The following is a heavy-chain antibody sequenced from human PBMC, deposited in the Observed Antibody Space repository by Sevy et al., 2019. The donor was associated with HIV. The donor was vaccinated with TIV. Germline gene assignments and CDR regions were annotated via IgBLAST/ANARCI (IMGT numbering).Heavy chain of an antibody. D-gene: IGHD3-3*01. Sequence: GGSLRLSCAASGFSFGTHAMSWVRQAPGKVLEWVSGMSGRGGSTGYADSVKGRFTISRANSKNTLFLQMNALRADDTAVYYCAKDVPDQSWYDDFWSGSPCFDYWGRGILVTVSS. V-gene: IGHV3-23*01. J-gene: IGHJ4*02. CDR3: AKDVPDQSWYDDFWSGSPCFDY. CDR1: GFSFGTHA. CDR2: MSGRGGST.